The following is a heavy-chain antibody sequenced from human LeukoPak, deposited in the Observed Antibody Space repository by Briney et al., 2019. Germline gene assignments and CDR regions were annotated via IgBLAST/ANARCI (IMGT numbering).Heavy chain of an antibody. CDR2: IYYSGST. D-gene: IGHD6-13*01. CDR3: ARFSSIAAAFDY. J-gene: IGHJ4*02. Sequence: SETLSLTCTVSGGSISSSSYYWGWIRQPPGKGLEWIGSIYYSGSTYYNPSLKSRVTMSVDTSKNQFSLNLSSVTAADTAVYYCARFSSIAAAFDYWGLGTLVTVSS. CDR1: GGSISSSSYY. V-gene: IGHV4-39*07.